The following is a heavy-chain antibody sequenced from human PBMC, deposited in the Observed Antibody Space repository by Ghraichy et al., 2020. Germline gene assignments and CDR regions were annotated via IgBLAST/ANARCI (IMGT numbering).Heavy chain of an antibody. V-gene: IGHV3-21*01. Sequence: GESLNISCTASGFTFRSYSMNWVRQAPGKGLEWVSFISSSSYIYFADSVKGRFTISRDNAQNSLFLQMNSLRAEDTAVYYCAREKGVAVAGTDYWGQGTLVTVSS. CDR2: ISSSSYI. D-gene: IGHD6-19*01. J-gene: IGHJ4*02. CDR1: GFTFRSYS. CDR3: AREKGVAVAGTDY.